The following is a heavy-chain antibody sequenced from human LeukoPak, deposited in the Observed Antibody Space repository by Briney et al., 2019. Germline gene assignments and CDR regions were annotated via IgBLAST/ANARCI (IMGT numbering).Heavy chain of an antibody. Sequence: PAGSLRLSCAASGFTFSSYAMHWVRQAPGKGLEWVSVIYSAGSANCIDSVTCRFTISRDNSKNTLYLQMNSLRAEDTAVYYCARDAGGTYSLAFDLWGQGTIVPVSS. CDR1: GFTFSSYA. V-gene: IGHV3-53*01. CDR3: ARDAGGTYSLAFDL. D-gene: IGHD1-26*01. J-gene: IGHJ3*01. CDR2: IYSAGSA.